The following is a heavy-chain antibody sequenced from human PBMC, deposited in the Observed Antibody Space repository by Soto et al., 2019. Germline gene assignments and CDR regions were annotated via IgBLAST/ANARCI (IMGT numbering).Heavy chain of an antibody. Sequence: AGGSLRLSCAASGFTFSSYGMHWVRQAPGKGLEWVAVIWYDGSNKYYADSVKGRFTISRDNSKNTLYLQMNSQRAEDTAVYYCARDLRGYSYGYEGRWGQGTLVTVSS. CDR1: GFTFSSYG. J-gene: IGHJ4*02. V-gene: IGHV3-33*01. CDR2: IWYDGSNK. D-gene: IGHD5-18*01. CDR3: ARDLRGYSYGYEGR.